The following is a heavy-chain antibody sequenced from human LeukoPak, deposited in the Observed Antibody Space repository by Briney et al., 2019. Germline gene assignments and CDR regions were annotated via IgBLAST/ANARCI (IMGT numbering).Heavy chain of an antibody. CDR1: GGSISSSSYY. V-gene: IGHV4-39*01. CDR2: IYYSGST. CDR3: ARNDGSSGPHFDY. J-gene: IGHJ4*02. Sequence: SETLSLTCTVSGGSISSSSYYWGWIRQPPGKGLEWIGSIYYSGSTYYNPSLKSRVTISVDTSKNQFSLKLSSVTAADTAVYYCARNDGSSGPHFDYWGQGTLVTVSS. D-gene: IGHD6-13*01.